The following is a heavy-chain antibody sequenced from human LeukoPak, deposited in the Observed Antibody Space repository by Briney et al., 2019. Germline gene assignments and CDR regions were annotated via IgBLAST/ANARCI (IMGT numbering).Heavy chain of an antibody. CDR3: VRMGGDNGGKTLEN. CDR2: IYYDGSNK. V-gene: IGHV3-33*01. CDR1: GFTFSSYG. J-gene: IGHJ4*02. D-gene: IGHD4-23*01. Sequence: PGGSLRLPCAASGFTFSSYGMHWVRQAPGKGLDWVAMIYYDGSNKYYADSVRGRFTISRDNSRNTVYLQMNSLRVEDTAVYFCVRMGGDNGGKTLENWGQGTLVIVSS.